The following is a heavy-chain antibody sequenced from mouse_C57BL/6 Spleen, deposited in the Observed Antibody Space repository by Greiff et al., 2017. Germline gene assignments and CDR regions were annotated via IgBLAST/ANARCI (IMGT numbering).Heavy chain of an antibody. V-gene: IGHV1-55*01. J-gene: IGHJ3*01. D-gene: IGHD2-5*01. CDR1: GYTFTSYW. CDR2: ISPGSGST. CDR3: ARGPYYSNYAWFAY. Sequence: QVQLQQPGAELVKPGASVKMSCKASGYTFTSYWITWVKQRPGQGLEWIGDISPGSGSTNYNEKFKSKATLTVDTSSRTAYMQLSSLTSEDSAVYYCARGPYYSNYAWFAYWGQGTLVTVSA.